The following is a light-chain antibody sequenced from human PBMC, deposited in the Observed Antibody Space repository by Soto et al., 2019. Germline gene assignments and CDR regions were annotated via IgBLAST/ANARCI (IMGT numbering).Light chain of an antibody. Sequence: QSVLTQPASVSGSPGQSITISCTGTSGDVGAYNYVSWYQQHPGKAPRLMIYDVSNRPSGASNRFSGSKSGNTASLTISGLQAEDEADYYCSSFTNTYSYVFGNGTKVT. CDR1: SGDVGAYNY. J-gene: IGLJ1*01. CDR3: SSFTNTYSYV. CDR2: DVS. V-gene: IGLV2-14*01.